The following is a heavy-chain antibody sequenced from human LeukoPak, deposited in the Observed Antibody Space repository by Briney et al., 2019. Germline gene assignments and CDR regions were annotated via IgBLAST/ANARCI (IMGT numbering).Heavy chain of an antibody. CDR3: ARDRYYYDSSGYYYNYYFDY. D-gene: IGHD3-22*01. CDR2: IYSGGST. V-gene: IGHV3-53*05. J-gene: IGHJ4*02. Sequence: PGGSLRLSCAASGFTVSSNYMSWVRQAPGKGLEWVSVIYSGGSTYYADSVKGRFTISRDNSKNTLYLQMNSLRAEDTAVYYCARDRYYYDSSGYYYNYYFDYWGQGTLVTVSS. CDR1: GFTVSSNY.